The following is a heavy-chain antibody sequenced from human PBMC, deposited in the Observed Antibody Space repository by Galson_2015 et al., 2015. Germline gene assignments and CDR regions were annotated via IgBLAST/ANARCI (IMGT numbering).Heavy chain of an antibody. Sequence: GEEETKGGEKGKKGKKNEGEKRKSYWIAWVRQMPGEGLEWMGVTYPGDSDTRYSPSFQGQVTISADKSVSTTYLQWSSLKASDTAMYYCAKVVGAKHFDSWGQGTLVSVSS. CDR1: GEKRKSYW. J-gene: IGHJ4*02. CDR3: AKVVGAKHFDS. V-gene: IGHV5-51*03. CDR2: TYPGDSDT. D-gene: IGHD1-26*01.